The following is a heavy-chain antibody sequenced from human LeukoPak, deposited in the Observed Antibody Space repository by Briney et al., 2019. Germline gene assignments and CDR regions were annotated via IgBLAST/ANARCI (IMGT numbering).Heavy chain of an antibody. CDR2: ISSSGGTI. CDR3: ARADVGPFDP. V-gene: IGHV3-48*03. CDR1: GFTFSHYE. J-gene: IGHJ5*02. D-gene: IGHD3-10*02. Sequence: GGSLRLSCIGSGFTFSHYEMNWVRQAPGKGLEWVSYISSSGGTIYYADSVKGRFTISRDNAKNSLYLQVNSLRAEDTAVYYCARADVGPFDPWGQGTLVTVSP.